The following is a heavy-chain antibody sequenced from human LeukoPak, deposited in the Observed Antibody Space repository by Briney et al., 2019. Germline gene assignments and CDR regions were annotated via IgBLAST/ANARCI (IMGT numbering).Heavy chain of an antibody. D-gene: IGHD2-21*02. CDR1: GFTFSSYG. J-gene: IGHJ4*02. CDR3: AKDWALYCGGDCYFNY. Sequence: GGSLRLSCAASGFTFSSYGMHWVRQAPGKGLEWVAVIWYDGSNKYYADSVKGRFTISRDSSKNTVYLQMNSLRVEDTAVYYCAKDWALYCGGDCYFNYWGQGTLVTVSS. CDR2: IWYDGSNK. V-gene: IGHV3-30*02.